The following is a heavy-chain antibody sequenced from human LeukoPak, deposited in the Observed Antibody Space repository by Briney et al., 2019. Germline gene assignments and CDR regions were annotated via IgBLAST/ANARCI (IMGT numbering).Heavy chain of an antibody. CDR2: INPSGGST. D-gene: IGHD4-17*01. Sequence: ASVKVSCKASGYTFTSYYMHWVRQAPGQGLEWMGIINPSGGSTSYAQKFQGRVTMTRDTSTSTVYMELSSLRSEDTAVYYCARGDYGDYVRDAFDIWGQGTIVTVSS. J-gene: IGHJ3*02. CDR3: ARGDYGDYVRDAFDI. V-gene: IGHV1-46*01. CDR1: GYTFTSYY.